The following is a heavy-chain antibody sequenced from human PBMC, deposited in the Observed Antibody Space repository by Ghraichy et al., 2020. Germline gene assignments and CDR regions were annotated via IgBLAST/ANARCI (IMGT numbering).Heavy chain of an antibody. CDR1: GFTFSSYS. D-gene: IGHD2-15*01. CDR2: ISSSSSTI. Sequence: GGSLRLSCAASGFTFSSYSMNWVRQAPGKGLEWVSYISSSSSTIYYADSVKGRFTISRDNAKNSLYLQMNSLRDEDTAVYYCAREKDCSGGSCYQDFDYWGQGTLVTVSS. V-gene: IGHV3-48*02. CDR3: AREKDCSGGSCYQDFDY. J-gene: IGHJ4*02.